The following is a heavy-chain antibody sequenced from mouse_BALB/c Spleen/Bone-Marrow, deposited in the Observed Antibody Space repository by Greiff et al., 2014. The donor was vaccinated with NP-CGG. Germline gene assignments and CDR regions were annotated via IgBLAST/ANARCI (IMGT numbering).Heavy chain of an antibody. CDR2: IYPGDGDT. V-gene: IGHV1-87*01. Sequence: VHLVESGAELARPGASVKLSCKASGYTFTSYWMQWVKQRPGQGLQWIGAIYPGDGDTRYTQKFRGKATLTADKSSNTAHMQLSSLTSEDSAVYFCASPYGNYDAMDYWGQGTSVTVSS. CDR1: GYTFTSYW. J-gene: IGHJ4*01. D-gene: IGHD2-1*01. CDR3: ASPYGNYDAMDY.